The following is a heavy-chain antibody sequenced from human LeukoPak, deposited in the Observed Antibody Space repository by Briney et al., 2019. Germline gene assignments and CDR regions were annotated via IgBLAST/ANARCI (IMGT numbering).Heavy chain of an antibody. D-gene: IGHD6-19*01. CDR2: IYYSGST. CDR1: GGSICISSYY. J-gene: IGHJ4*02. V-gene: IGHV4-39*01. Sequence: PSETLSLTCTVSGGSICISSYYWGWIRQPPGKGLEWIGSIYYSGSTYYNPSLKSRVTISVDTSKNQFSLKLSSVTAADTAVYYCARQGAVAANDYWGQGTLVTVSS. CDR3: ARQGAVAANDY.